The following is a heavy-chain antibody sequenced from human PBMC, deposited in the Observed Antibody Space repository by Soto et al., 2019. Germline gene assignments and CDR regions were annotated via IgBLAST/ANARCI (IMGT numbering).Heavy chain of an antibody. V-gene: IGHV3-30*18. D-gene: IGHD6-13*01. J-gene: IGHJ6*02. Sequence: QVQLVESGGGVVQPGRSLRLSCAASGFTFSSYGMHWVRQAPGKGLEWVAVISYDGSNKYYADSVKGRFTISRDNSKNTRYLQMNSLRAEDTAVYYCAKDRNSSSWYYDYSYGMDGWGQGTTVTVSS. CDR3: AKDRNSSSWYYDYSYGMDG. CDR1: GFTFSSYG. CDR2: ISYDGSNK.